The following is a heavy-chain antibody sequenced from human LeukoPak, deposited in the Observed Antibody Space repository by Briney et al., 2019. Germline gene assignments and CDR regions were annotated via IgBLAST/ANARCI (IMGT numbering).Heavy chain of an antibody. V-gene: IGHV1-18*04. CDR1: GYTFTSYG. D-gene: IGHD2-15*01. CDR2: ISAYNGNT. CDR3: ARGRGYCSGGSCYQIASYYFDY. Sequence: GASVKVSCKASGYTFTSYGISWVRQAPGQGLEWMGWISAYNGNTNYAQKFQGRVTITADESTSTAYMELSSLRSEDTAVYYCARGRGYCSGGSCYQIASYYFDYWGQGTLVTVSS. J-gene: IGHJ4*02.